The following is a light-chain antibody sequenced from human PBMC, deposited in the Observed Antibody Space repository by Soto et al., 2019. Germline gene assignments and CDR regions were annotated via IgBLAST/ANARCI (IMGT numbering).Light chain of an antibody. V-gene: IGKV3-11*01. CDR1: QSISRY. J-gene: IGKJ5*01. CDR2: DAS. Sequence: EIVLTQSPASLSLSPGERATLSCRASQSISRYLAWYQQKPGQAPRLLIYDASSMATGIPARFSGSGSVTDFTFTISSLDSEDFAVYHCQQRNDWRFTFGQGTRLEIK. CDR3: QQRNDWRFT.